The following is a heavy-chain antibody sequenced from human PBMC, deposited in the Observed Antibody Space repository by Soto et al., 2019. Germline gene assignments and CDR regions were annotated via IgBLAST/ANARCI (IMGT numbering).Heavy chain of an antibody. CDR1: GGSISNYY. J-gene: IGHJ4*02. V-gene: IGHV4-59*01. CDR2: IYYSGNT. CDR3: ARPCRDGYNYRTPVCY. Sequence: SETLSLTCNVSGGSISNYYWSWIRQSPGKGLEWIGYIYYSGNTNYNPSLKSRVTISVDTSKAQFSLRLSSVTAADTAVYYCARPCRDGYNYRTPVCYWGQGTLVTVSS. D-gene: IGHD5-12*01.